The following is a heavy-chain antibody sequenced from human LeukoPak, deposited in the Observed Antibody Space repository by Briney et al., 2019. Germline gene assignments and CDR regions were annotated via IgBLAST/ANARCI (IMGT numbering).Heavy chain of an antibody. J-gene: IGHJ6*03. CDR1: GFTFRSYG. V-gene: IGHV3-30*02. CDR3: AKDSYYYYIDV. CDR2: IGYDGSNK. Sequence: SGGSLRLSCAASGFTFRSYGMHWVRQAPGKGLEWVTFIGYDGSNKYYTDSVKDRFTISRDNSKNTLYLQMNSLRTEDTAVYYCAKDSYYYYIDVWGKGTTVTVSS.